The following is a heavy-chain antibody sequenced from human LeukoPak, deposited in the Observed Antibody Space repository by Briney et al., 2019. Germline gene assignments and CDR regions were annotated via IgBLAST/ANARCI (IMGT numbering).Heavy chain of an antibody. V-gene: IGHV4-59*01. D-gene: IGHD4-23*01. J-gene: IGHJ4*02. CDR1: GGSISSYY. CDR2: IYYSGST. Sequence: SSETLSLTCTVSGGSISSYYWSWIRQPPGKGREGIGYIYYSGSTNYNPSLKSRVTISVDTSKNQFSLKLSSVTAADTAVYYCARSLSYGGAPGFGYWGQGTLVTVSS. CDR3: ARSLSYGGAPGFGY.